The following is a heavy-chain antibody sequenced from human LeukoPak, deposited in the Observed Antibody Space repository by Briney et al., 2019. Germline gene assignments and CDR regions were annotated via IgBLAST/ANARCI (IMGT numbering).Heavy chain of an antibody. V-gene: IGHV3-48*03. CDR2: ISASSGNT. CDR3: AREGSGRDPDY. CDR1: GFTFSSSE. Sequence: GGSLRLSCAASGFTFSSSEMNWVRQAPGKGLEWVSYISASSGNTYYADSVKGRFIISRDNAKNSLYLQMSSLRAEDTAVYYCAREGSGRDPDYWGQGTLVTVSS. D-gene: IGHD2-15*01. J-gene: IGHJ4*02.